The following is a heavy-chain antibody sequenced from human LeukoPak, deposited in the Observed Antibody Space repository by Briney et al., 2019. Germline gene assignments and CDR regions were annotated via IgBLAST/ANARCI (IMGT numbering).Heavy chain of an antibody. CDR2: ISGSGGST. CDR3: AKNRVAGDYYYGMDV. Sequence: PGGSLRVSCAASGFTISSYAMSWVRQAPGKGLEWVSAISGSGGSTYYADSVKGRFTISRDNSKNTLYLQMNSLRAEDTAVYYCAKNRVAGDYYYGMDVWGQGTTVTVSS. CDR1: GFTISSYA. J-gene: IGHJ6*02. D-gene: IGHD6-19*01. V-gene: IGHV3-23*01.